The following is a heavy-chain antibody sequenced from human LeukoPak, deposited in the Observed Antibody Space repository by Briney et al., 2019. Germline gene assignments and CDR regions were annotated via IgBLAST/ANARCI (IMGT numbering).Heavy chain of an antibody. CDR3: ARRGDGGRSFDY. CDR1: GFTVSSNY. J-gene: IGHJ4*02. CDR2: IYSGGNT. Sequence: PGGSLRLSCAASGFTVSSNYLSWVRQAPGKGLECVSVIYSGGNTYYADSVKGRFTISRDNSKNTLFLQKNSLRDEDTAVYYCARRGDGGRSFDYWGQGTLVTVSS. D-gene: IGHD4-23*01. V-gene: IGHV3-53*01.